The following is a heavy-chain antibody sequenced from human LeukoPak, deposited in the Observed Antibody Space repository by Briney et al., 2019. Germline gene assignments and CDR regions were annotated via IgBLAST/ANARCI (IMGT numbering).Heavy chain of an antibody. CDR1: GYTFTSYD. CDR2: MNPNSGST. Sequence: GASVKVSCKASGYTFTSYDINWVRQATGQGLEWMGWMNPNSGSTGYAQKFQGRVTMTRNTSISTAYMELSSLRSEDTAVYYCARVPAALDWFDPWGQGTLVTVSS. V-gene: IGHV1-8*01. J-gene: IGHJ5*02. D-gene: IGHD2-2*01. CDR3: ARVPAALDWFDP.